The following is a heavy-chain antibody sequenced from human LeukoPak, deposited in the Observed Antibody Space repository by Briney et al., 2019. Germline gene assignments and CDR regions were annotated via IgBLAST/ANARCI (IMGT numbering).Heavy chain of an antibody. D-gene: IGHD4-23*01. CDR3: AREVGYGGNPLDY. J-gene: IGHJ4*02. CDR2: IYYSGST. CDR1: GGSISSSSYY. V-gene: IGHV4-30-4*08. Sequence: SETLSLTCTVSGGSISSSSYYWGWIRQPPGKGLEWIGYIYYSGSTYYNPSLKSRVTISVDTSKNQFSLKLSSVTAADTAVYYCAREVGYGGNPLDYWGQGTLVTVSS.